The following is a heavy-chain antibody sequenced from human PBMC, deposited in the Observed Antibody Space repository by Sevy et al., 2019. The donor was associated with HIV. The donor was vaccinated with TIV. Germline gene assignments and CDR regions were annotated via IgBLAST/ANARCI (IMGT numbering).Heavy chain of an antibody. J-gene: IGHJ5*02. Sequence: ASVKVSCKASGGTFSSYAISWVRQAPGQGLEWMGGIIPIFGTANYAQKFQGRVTITADKSTSTAYMELSSLRSEDTAVYHCARGSGYYYGSGSYYNWFDPWGQGTLVTVSS. CDR1: GGTFSSYA. D-gene: IGHD3-10*01. CDR3: ARGSGYYYGSGSYYNWFDP. V-gene: IGHV1-69*06. CDR2: IIPIFGTA.